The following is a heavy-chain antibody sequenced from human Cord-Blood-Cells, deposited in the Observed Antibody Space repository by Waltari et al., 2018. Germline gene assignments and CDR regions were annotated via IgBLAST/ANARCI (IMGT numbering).Heavy chain of an antibody. V-gene: IGHV1-69*01. J-gene: IGHJ3*02. CDR2: IIPIFGTA. Sequence: QVQLVQSGAEVKKPGSSVKVSCKASGGTFSSYAISWVRQAPGQGLEWMGGIIPIFGTANDAQKFQGRVTITADESTSTAYMELSSLRSEDTAVYYCARDRAGRVTAAGDAFDIWGQGTMVTVSS. CDR3: ARDRAGRVTAAGDAFDI. D-gene: IGHD6-13*01. CDR1: GGTFSSYA.